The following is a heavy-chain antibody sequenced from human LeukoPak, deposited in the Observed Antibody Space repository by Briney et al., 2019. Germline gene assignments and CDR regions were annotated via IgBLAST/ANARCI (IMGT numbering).Heavy chain of an antibody. CDR3: ARGPSGYHNT. CDR2: ISGSGDFT. V-gene: IGHV3-23*01. Sequence: GGSLRLSCAASGFTFSSYAMSWVRQAPGKGLEWVSVISGSGDFTYYTDSVKGRFTISRDNSKNTLYLQMNSLRAEDTAVYYCARGPSGYHNTGGQGTLVTVSS. D-gene: IGHD5-12*01. CDR1: GFTFSSYA. J-gene: IGHJ4*02.